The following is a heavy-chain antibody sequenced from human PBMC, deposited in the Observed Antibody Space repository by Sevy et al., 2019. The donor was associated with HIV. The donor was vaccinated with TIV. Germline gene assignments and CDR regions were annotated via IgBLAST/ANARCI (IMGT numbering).Heavy chain of an antibody. J-gene: IGHJ4*02. CDR3: TTDPASTLGTKEGTFDY. CDR1: GFTFSNAW. Sequence: GGCLRLSCAASGFTFSNAWMSWVRQAPGKGLEWVGRIKSNTDGGTTDYAAPVKGRFTISRDDSKNTLYLQMNSLKTDDTALYYCTTDPASTLGTKEGTFDYWGQGTPVTVSS. CDR2: IKSNTDGGTT. D-gene: IGHD1-1*01. V-gene: IGHV3-15*01.